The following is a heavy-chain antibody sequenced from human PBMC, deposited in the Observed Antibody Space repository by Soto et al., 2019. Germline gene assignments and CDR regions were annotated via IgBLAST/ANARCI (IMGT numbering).Heavy chain of an antibody. V-gene: IGHV1-3*01. CDR3: AASRITGTTSGSDY. Sequence: QVQLVQSGAEVKKPGASVKVSCKASGYTFTSYAMHWVRQAPGQRLEWMGWINAGNGNTKYSQKFQGRVTITRDTSASTAYVELSSLRSEDTAVYYCAASRITGTTSGSDYWGQGTLVTVSS. J-gene: IGHJ4*02. CDR2: INAGNGNT. CDR1: GYTFTSYA. D-gene: IGHD1-7*01.